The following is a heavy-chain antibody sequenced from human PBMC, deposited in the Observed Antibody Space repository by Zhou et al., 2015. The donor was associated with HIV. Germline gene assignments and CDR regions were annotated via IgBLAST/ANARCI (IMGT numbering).Heavy chain of an antibody. D-gene: IGHD3-3*01. CDR3: ARTERHIPYDFWSGYYPEYNWFDP. CDR2: IIPILGIA. Sequence: QVQLVQSGAEVKKPGSSVKVSCKASGGTFSSYTISWVRQAPGQGLEWMGRIIPILGIANYAQKFQGRVTITADKSTSTAYMELSSLRSEDTAVYYCARTERHIPYDFWSGYYPEYNWFDPWGQGTLVTVSS. J-gene: IGHJ5*02. V-gene: IGHV1-69*02. CDR1: GGTFSSYT.